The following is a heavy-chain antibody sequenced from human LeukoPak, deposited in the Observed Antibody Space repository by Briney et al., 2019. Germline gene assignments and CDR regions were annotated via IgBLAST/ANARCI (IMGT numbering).Heavy chain of an antibody. CDR1: GGSISSYY. CDR3: ARGGRAFDV. J-gene: IGHJ3*01. Sequence: PSETLSLTCTVSGGSISSYYWSWIRQPPGKGLEWIGYIYYSGSTNYNPSLKSRVTISVDRSKNHFSLNLNSVTAGDTSVYYCARGGRAFDVWGQGTLISVSP. V-gene: IGHV4-59*12. CDR2: IYYSGST.